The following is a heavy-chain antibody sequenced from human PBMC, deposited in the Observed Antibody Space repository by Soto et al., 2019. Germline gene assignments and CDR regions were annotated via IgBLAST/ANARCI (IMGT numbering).Heavy chain of an antibody. CDR3: ERDSGDSSGYIFDY. V-gene: IGHV1-46*02. Sequence: ASVKVSCKASGYTFNSYYMHWVQQAPGQGLEWMGIINPRGGSTSYAQQFQGTVTMTSDTSTRTVYMELSSLRSEDTAVYYCERDSGDSSGYIFDYWGQGTRVTVSS. CDR2: INPRGGST. D-gene: IGHD3-22*01. CDR1: GYTFNSYY. J-gene: IGHJ4*02.